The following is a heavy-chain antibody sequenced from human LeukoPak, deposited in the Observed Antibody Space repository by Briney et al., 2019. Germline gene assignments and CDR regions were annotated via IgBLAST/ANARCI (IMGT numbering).Heavy chain of an antibody. D-gene: IGHD2-15*01. CDR2: IIPIFGTA. Sequence: GASVKIYCKASGGTFSSCAISWMRQAPGQGLELMGGIIPIFGTANYAQKFQGRVTITADESTSTAYMELSSLRSEDTAVYYCARLVVAPPGMDVWGQGTTVTVSS. CDR3: ARLVVAPPGMDV. V-gene: IGHV1-69*01. J-gene: IGHJ6*02. CDR1: GGTFSSCA.